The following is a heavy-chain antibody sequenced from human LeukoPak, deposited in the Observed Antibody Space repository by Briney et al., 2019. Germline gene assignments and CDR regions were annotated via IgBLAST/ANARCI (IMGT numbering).Heavy chain of an antibody. V-gene: IGHV1-2*02. D-gene: IGHD3-3*01. CDR1: GYTFTGYY. CDR2: INPNSGGT. J-gene: IGHJ3*02. CDR3: ARVRDFWSGYYIAAFDI. Sequence: ASVKVSCKASGYTFTGYYMHWVRQAPGQGLEWMGWINPNSGGTNYAQKFQGRVTMTRDTSISTAYMELSRLRSEDTAVYYCARVRDFWSGYYIAAFDIWGQGTMVTVSS.